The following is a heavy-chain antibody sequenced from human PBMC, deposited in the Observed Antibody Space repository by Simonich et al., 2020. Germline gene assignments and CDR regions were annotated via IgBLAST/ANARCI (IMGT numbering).Heavy chain of an antibody. J-gene: IGHJ3*02. Sequence: QVQLVQSGAEVKKPGASVKVSCKASGYTFTGYYMHWVRQAPGQGLEEKGRNNPNRGGTNEAQKFQGRVTMTRDTSLSTAYMERSRLRSDDTAVYYCARDTFLGYCSSTSCYDAFDIWGQGTMVTVSS. D-gene: IGHD2-2*01. CDR3: ARDTFLGYCSSTSCYDAFDI. CDR2: NNPNRGGT. V-gene: IGHV1-2*06. CDR1: GYTFTGYY.